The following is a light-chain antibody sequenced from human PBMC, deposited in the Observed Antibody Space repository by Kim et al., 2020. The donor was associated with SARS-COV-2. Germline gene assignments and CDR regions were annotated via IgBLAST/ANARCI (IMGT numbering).Light chain of an antibody. Sequence: EVVLTQSPGTLSLFPGERATLSCRASQTVSSSYLAWYQQKPGQAPRLLISGASSRATGIPDRFSGSGSGTDFTLTISRLEPEDSAVYYCQQYGSAPPLTFGGGTKVEI. CDR2: GAS. CDR1: QTVSSSY. CDR3: QQYGSAPPLT. J-gene: IGKJ4*01. V-gene: IGKV3-20*01.